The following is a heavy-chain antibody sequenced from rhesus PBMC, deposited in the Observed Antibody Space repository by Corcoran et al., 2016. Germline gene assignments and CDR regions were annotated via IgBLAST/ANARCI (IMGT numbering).Heavy chain of an antibody. Sequence: QVQLQESGPGLVKPSETLSLTCAVSGGSISSGYYYWSCIRQPPGKGLEWIGYITYSGSTSYNPSLKSRVTISRDTSKNQFSLKLSSVTAADTAVYYCASLYGYYFDYWGQGVLVTVSS. D-gene: IGHD3-9*01. CDR2: ITYSGST. V-gene: IGHV4-122*02. CDR3: ASLYGYYFDY. J-gene: IGHJ4*01. CDR1: GGSISSGYYY.